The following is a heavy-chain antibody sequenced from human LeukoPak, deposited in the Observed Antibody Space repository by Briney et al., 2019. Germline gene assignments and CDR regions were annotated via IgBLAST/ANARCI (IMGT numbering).Heavy chain of an antibody. J-gene: IGHJ6*03. Sequence: SETLSLTCAVYGGSFSGYYWSWIRQPPGKGLEWIGEINHSGSTNYNPSLKSRVTISVDTSMNQFSLKLSSVTAADTAVYYCARLGKRYSSGWTAYYYYYMDVWGKGTTVTISS. CDR1: GGSFSGYY. D-gene: IGHD6-19*01. V-gene: IGHV4-34*01. CDR2: INHSGST. CDR3: ARLGKRYSSGWTAYYYYYMDV.